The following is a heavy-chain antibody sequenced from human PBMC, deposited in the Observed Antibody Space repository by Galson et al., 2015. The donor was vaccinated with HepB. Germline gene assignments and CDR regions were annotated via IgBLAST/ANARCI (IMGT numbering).Heavy chain of an antibody. J-gene: IGHJ4*02. D-gene: IGHD6-13*01. CDR2: ISYDGSNK. V-gene: IGHV3-30*18. CDR1: GFTFSSYG. Sequence: SLRLSCAASGFTFSSYGMHWVRQAPGKGLEWVAVISYDGSNKYYTDSVKGRFTISREVSKNTLYLEMNSLRVEDTAVYYCAKVMEGYSSSWYTSDYWGQGTLVTVSS. CDR3: AKVMEGYSSSWYTSDY.